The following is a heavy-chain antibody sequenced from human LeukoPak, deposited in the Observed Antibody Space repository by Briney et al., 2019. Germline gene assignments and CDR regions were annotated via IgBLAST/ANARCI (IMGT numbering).Heavy chain of an antibody. V-gene: IGHV3-7*03. CDR2: IKEDGTEK. Sequence: PGGSLRLSCEVSGFTFSRHSMSWVRQAPGKGLEWVAKIKEDGTEKYYVGSVEGRFTISRDNSKNSLYLQMNSLRSEHTALYYCAKDVRGSTSWYGLDYWGQGTLVTVSS. CDR3: AKDVRGSTSWYGLDY. D-gene: IGHD6-13*01. CDR1: GFTFSRHS. J-gene: IGHJ4*02.